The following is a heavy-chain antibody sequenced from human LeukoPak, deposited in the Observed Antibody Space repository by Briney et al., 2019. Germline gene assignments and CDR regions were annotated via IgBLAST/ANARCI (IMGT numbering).Heavy chain of an antibody. CDR2: IWYDGSNK. V-gene: IGHV3-33*06. CDR1: GFTFSNAW. CDR3: AKEEGIAVAGPGLDY. J-gene: IGHJ4*02. Sequence: GGSLRLSCAASGFTFSNAWMSWVRQAPGKGLEWVAVIWYDGSNKYYADSVKGRFTISRDNSKNTLYLQMNSLRAEDTAVYYCAKEEGIAVAGPGLDYWGQGTLVTVSS. D-gene: IGHD6-19*01.